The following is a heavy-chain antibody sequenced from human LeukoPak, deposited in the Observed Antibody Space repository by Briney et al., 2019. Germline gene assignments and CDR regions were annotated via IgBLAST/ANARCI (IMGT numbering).Heavy chain of an antibody. D-gene: IGHD3-22*01. V-gene: IGHV2-5*02. J-gene: IGHJ4*02. CDR1: GFSLSTSGVG. CDR2: IYWDDDK. Sequence: ESGPTLVKPTQTLTLTCTFSGFSLSTSGVGVGWIRQPPGKALEWLALIYWDDDKRYSPSLKSRLTITKDTSKNQVVLTMTNMDPVDTATYYCARTKATNYYDSSGYRDYWGQGTLVTVS. CDR3: ARTKATNYYDSSGYRDY.